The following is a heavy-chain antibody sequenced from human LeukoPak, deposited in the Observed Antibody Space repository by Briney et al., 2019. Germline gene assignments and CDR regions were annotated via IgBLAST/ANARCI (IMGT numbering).Heavy chain of an antibody. D-gene: IGHD5-18*01. CDR2: IWYDGSNK. CDR3: ARVDTAISFNWFDP. J-gene: IGHJ5*02. V-gene: IGHV3-33*01. CDR1: GFTFSSYG. Sequence: GGSLRLSCAASGFTFSSYGMHWVRPAPGKGLEWVAVIWYDGSNKYYADSVKGRFTISRDNSKNTLYLQMNSLRAEDTAVYYCARVDTAISFNWFDPWGQGTLVTVSS.